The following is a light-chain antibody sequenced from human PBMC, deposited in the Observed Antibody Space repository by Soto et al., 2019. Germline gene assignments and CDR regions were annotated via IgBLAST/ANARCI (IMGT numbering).Light chain of an antibody. CDR1: QSVSSN. V-gene: IGKV3-15*01. CDR3: QQYNNWPRT. J-gene: IGKJ1*01. CDR2: GAS. Sequence: EIVMTQSPATLSVSPGERATLSCRASQSVSSNLAGYQQKPAQAPRLLIYGASTRATGIPARFSGSGSGTEFTLIISSLQSEDFAVYYCQQYNNWPRTFGQGTKVEIK.